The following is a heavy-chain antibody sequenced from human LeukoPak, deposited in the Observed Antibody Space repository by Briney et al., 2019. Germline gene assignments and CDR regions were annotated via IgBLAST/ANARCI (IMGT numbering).Heavy chain of an antibody. Sequence: GGSLRLSCAASGFTVSSNYMSWVRQAPGKGLEWVSVIYSGGSTYYADSVKGRFTISRDNSKNTLYLQMNSLRAEDTAVYYCAREGSDYGDYAGHYWGQGTLVTVSS. D-gene: IGHD4-17*01. CDR3: AREGSDYGDYAGHY. V-gene: IGHV3-53*01. J-gene: IGHJ4*02. CDR2: IYSGGST. CDR1: GFTVSSNY.